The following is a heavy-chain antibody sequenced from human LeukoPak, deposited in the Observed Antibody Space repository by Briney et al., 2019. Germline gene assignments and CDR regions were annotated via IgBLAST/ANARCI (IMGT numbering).Heavy chain of an antibody. CDR2: IRYDGNNK. CDR3: ARHRTYYYGSGSYRVERYFDY. J-gene: IGHJ4*02. Sequence: GGSLRLSCAASGFTFSDYSMHWVRQAPGKGLNWVAFIRYDGNNKYYADSVKGRFTISRDNSKSMLYLEMNSLSTEDTAVYYCARHRTYYYGSGSYRVERYFDYWGQGTLVTVSS. D-gene: IGHD3-10*01. CDR1: GFTFSDYS. V-gene: IGHV3-30*02.